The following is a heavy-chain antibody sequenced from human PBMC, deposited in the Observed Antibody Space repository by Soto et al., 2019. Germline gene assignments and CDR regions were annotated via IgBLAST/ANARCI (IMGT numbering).Heavy chain of an antibody. D-gene: IGHD1-1*01. CDR3: APVGIGTTTVDY. Sequence: QLQLRESGPGLVQPSETLSLTCLVSGGSINNSTYYWGWIRQPPGKGLEWIGSIYYSGATYYNPSLRSRITISLDRSKNHVSLKRTSVTAADTAIYYCAPVGIGTTTVDYWGQGTLVTVSS. V-gene: IGHV4-39*02. CDR2: IYYSGAT. J-gene: IGHJ4*02. CDR1: GGSINNSTYY.